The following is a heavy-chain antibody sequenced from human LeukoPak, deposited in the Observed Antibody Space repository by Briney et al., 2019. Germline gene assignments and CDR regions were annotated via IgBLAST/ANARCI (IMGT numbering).Heavy chain of an antibody. CDR3: ARSLLAYSSSWPFDY. CDR2: IYSGGST. D-gene: IGHD6-13*01. V-gene: IGHV3-66*01. CDR1: GFTVSSNY. Sequence: GGSLRLSCAASGFTVSSNYMSWVRQAPGKGLEWVSVIYSGGSTYYADSVKGRFTISRDNSKNTLYLQMNSLRAEDTAVYYCARSLLAYSSSWPFDYWGQGTLVTVSS. J-gene: IGHJ4*02.